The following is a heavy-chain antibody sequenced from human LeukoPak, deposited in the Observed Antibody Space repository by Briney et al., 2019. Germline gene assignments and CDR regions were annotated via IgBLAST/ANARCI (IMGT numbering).Heavy chain of an antibody. CDR3: AREDFFTPHS. Sequence: PGGSLRLSCAASGFPFSAYYMTWIRQAPGKGLEWVSSIGFSSFGYSSDHLKYADSVKGRFTISRVNAKNSLFLQMDSLRAEDTAVYFCAREDFFTPHSWGQGTLVTVSS. CDR2: IGFSSFGYSSDHL. CDR1: GFPFSAYY. J-gene: IGHJ4*02. V-gene: IGHV3-11*05. D-gene: IGHD3/OR15-3a*01.